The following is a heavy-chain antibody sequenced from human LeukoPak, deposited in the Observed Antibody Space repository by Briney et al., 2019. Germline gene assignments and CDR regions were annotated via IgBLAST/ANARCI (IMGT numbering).Heavy chain of an antibody. CDR3: ARGGGGSYYIDWFDP. CDR2: INHSGST. Sequence: SETLSLTCAVYGGSFSGYYWSWIRQPPGKGLEWIGEINHSGSTNYNPSLKSRVTISVDTSKNQFSLKLSSVTAADTAVYYCARGGGGSYYIDWFDPWGQGTLVTVSS. CDR1: GGSFSGYY. J-gene: IGHJ5*02. V-gene: IGHV4-34*01. D-gene: IGHD1-26*01.